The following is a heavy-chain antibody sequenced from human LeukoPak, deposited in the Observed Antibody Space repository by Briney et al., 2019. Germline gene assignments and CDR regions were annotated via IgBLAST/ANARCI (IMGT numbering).Heavy chain of an antibody. J-gene: IGHJ4*02. Sequence: GGSLRLSCAASGFTFSSYGMNWVRLAPGKGLEWVTSIRYDGTNKYYADSVKGRFTISRDNSKNTVYLQMSSLRAEDTAVYYCARDLVFRGSFPYYLDYWGQGTLVTVSS. CDR2: IRYDGTNK. D-gene: IGHD1-26*01. CDR3: ARDLVFRGSFPYYLDY. CDR1: GFTFSSYG. V-gene: IGHV3-30*02.